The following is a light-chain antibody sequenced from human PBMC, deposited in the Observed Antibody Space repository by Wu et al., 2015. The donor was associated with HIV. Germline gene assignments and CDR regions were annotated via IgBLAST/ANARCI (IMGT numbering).Light chain of an antibody. CDR2: GAS. CDR1: QSVNNK. Sequence: MMTQFPATLSVSPGERATLSCRASQSVNNKIAWYQQKPGQAPRLLISGASTRATGIPARFSGSGSGTEFTLTISSLQSEDFAVYYCQQFNNWPLTFGGGPRWRSN. V-gene: IGKV3-15*01. CDR3: QQFNNWPLT. J-gene: IGKJ4*01.